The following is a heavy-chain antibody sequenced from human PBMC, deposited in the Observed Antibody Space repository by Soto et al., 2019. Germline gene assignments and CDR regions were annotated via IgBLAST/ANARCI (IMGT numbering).Heavy chain of an antibody. CDR2: ISAYNGNT. CDR3: ARDPPRLRRPGNNDY. J-gene: IGHJ4*02. CDR1: GNTFTSYA. D-gene: IGHD4-17*01. Sequence: SVKVSWEAPGNTFTSYAICWARQANEQGLEWMGWISAYNGNTNYAQKLQGRVTMTTDTSTSTAYMELRSLRSDDTAVYYCARDPPRLRRPGNNDYWGQGTLVTVSS. V-gene: IGHV1-18*01.